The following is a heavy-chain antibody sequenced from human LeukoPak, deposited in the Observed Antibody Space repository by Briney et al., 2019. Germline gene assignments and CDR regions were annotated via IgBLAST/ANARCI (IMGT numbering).Heavy chain of an antibody. CDR2: IYYSGST. J-gene: IGHJ4*02. D-gene: IGHD3-10*01. CDR1: GGSISSGDYY. V-gene: IGHV4-30-4*01. Sequence: PSETLSLTCTVSGGSISSGDYYWSWIRQPPGKGLEWIGYIYYSGSTYSNPSLKSRITILVDTSKNQFSLKLSPVTAADTAVYYCARDRNYYGSGNYYRYFDFWGQGTLVTVSS. CDR3: ARDRNYYGSGNYYRYFDF.